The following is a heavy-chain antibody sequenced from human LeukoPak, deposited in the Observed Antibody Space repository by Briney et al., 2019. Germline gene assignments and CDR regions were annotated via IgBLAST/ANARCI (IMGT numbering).Heavy chain of an antibody. CDR3: AKDSKSTVTTVLANWFDP. D-gene: IGHD4-17*01. J-gene: IGHJ5*02. V-gene: IGHV3-9*01. CDR2: ISWNSGSI. Sequence: PPGRSLRLSCAASGFTFDDYAMHWVRQAPGKGLEWVPGISWNSGSIGYADSVKGRFTISRDNAKNSLYLQMNSLRAEDTALYYCAKDSKSTVTTVLANWFDPWGQGTLVTVSS. CDR1: GFTFDDYA.